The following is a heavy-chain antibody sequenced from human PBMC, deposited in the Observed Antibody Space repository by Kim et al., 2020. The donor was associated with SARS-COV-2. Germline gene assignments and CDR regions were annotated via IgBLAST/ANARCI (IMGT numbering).Heavy chain of an antibody. J-gene: IGHJ5*02. CDR2: INPNSGGT. V-gene: IGHV1-2*06. CDR1: GYTFTGYY. Sequence: ASVKVSCKASGYTFTGYYMHWVRQAPGQGLEWMGRINPNSGGTNYAQKFQGRVTMTRDTSISTAYMELSRLRSDDTAVYYCARDPQCSGGSCYYYWFDPWGQGTLVTVSS. CDR3: ARDPQCSGGSCYYYWFDP. D-gene: IGHD2-15*01.